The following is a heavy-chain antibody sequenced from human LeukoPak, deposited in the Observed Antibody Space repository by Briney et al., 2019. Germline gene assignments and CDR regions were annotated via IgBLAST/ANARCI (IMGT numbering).Heavy chain of an antibody. D-gene: IGHD1-26*01. CDR2: ISGSGGST. Sequence: GGSLRLSCAASGFTFDDYAVHWVRQAPGKGLEWVSGISGSGGSTYYVDSVKGRFTISRDNSKNTLYLQMNSLRAEDTAVYYCARAARGSYYDFDYWGQGTLVTVSS. CDR3: ARAARGSYYDFDY. CDR1: GFTFDDYA. J-gene: IGHJ4*02. V-gene: IGHV3-23*01.